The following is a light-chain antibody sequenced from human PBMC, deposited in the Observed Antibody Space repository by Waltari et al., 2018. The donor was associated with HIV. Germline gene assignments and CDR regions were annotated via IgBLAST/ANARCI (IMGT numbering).Light chain of an antibody. CDR3: AAWDGSLSNYV. J-gene: IGLJ1*01. CDR2: RND. V-gene: IGLV1-47*01. Sequence: QSVLTQPPSASGPPGQRVTVSCSGSRSNIGSNYVYWYQQLPGTAPKLLIYRNDQPPSVSPDCVSVSKSGTSASLAISGLRSEDEADYYCAAWDGSLSNYVFGTGTKVTVL. CDR1: RSNIGSNY.